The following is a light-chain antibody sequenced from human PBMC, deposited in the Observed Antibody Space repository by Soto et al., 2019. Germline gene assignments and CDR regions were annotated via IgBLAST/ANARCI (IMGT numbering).Light chain of an antibody. CDR2: DAS. J-gene: IGKJ1*01. Sequence: EIVLTQSPATLSLSPGERATLSCRASQSVSSYVAWYQQKPGQAPRLLIDDASNRATGIPARCSGSGAGTDFTLTISRLEPEDFAVFYCHQYNDWPPAFGQGTKVDIK. CDR3: HQYNDWPPA. CDR1: QSVSSY. V-gene: IGKV3-11*01.